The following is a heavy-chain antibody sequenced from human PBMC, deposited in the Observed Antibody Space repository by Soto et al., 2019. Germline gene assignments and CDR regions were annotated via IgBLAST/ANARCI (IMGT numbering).Heavy chain of an antibody. J-gene: IGHJ5*01. CDR1: GYTFTKYD. CDR3: ARSDAPTFNWLDS. Sequence: QVQLVQSGAEVKTPGASVKVSCKASGYTFTKYDMNWVRQAPGQGLEWMGWMNPTSGNTGYAQKFQGRLTMTWDTAIGIATSELSSLRNDTTALYSCARSDAPTFNWLDSWGQGTLVTVSA. D-gene: IGHD2-2*01. V-gene: IGHV1-8*01. CDR2: MNPTSGNT.